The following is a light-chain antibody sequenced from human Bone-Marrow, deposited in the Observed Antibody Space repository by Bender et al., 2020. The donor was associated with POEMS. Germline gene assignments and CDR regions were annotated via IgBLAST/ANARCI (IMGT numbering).Light chain of an antibody. CDR3: SSYTGSSSL. CDR1: SSNIGRNT. V-gene: IGLV1-44*01. Sequence: QSVLTQPPSASGTPGQRVTISCSGSSSNIGRNTVNWYQQFPGTAPKLLVYSSHRRPSEVPDRFSGSRSGTSASLAISGLQAEDEATYHCSSYTGSSSLFGGGTKLTVL. CDR2: SSH. J-gene: IGLJ2*01.